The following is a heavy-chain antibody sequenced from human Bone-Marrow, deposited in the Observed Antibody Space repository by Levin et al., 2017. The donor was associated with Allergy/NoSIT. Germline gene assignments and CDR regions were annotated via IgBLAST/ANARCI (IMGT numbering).Heavy chain of an antibody. J-gene: IGHJ6*02. CDR3: AKGREATAGNGMDV. CDR1: GFTFSNYA. Sequence: GESLKISCAASGFTFSNYAMTWVRQAPGKGLERVSCISSRGERTSYADPVRGRFTLSRDNYKNTLYLEMNSLKAEDTGVYYCAKGREATAGNGMDVWGQGTTVTVSS. CDR2: ISSRGERT. D-gene: IGHD1-14*01. V-gene: IGHV3-23*01.